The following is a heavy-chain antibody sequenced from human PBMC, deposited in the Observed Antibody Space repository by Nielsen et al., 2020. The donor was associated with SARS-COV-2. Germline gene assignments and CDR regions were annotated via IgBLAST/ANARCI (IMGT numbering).Heavy chain of an antibody. CDR1: GFTFSEYY. D-gene: IGHD3-22*01. J-gene: IGHJ4*02. CDR2: ISSSGSTI. CDR3: ARENLYYYDSSEG. Sequence: GGSLRRSCAASGFTFSEYYMRWIRQAPGKGLEWVSYISSSGSTIYYAESVKGRFTISRDNAKNSLYLQMNSLRAEDTAVYYCARENLYYYDSSEGWGQGTLVTVSS. V-gene: IGHV3-11*01.